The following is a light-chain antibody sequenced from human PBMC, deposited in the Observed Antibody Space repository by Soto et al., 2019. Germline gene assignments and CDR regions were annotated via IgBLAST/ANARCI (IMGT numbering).Light chain of an antibody. Sequence: DIQVTQSPSTLSASVGDRVAITCRASDNIAPWVAWYQQKPGKAPKLLIYKAANLADEVPSRFAGSGSGTDFTLTITRLQPDDFATYYCQHYNSFSRTFGQGTKVDI. CDR1: DNIAPW. CDR3: QHYNSFSRT. V-gene: IGKV1-5*03. CDR2: KAA. J-gene: IGKJ1*01.